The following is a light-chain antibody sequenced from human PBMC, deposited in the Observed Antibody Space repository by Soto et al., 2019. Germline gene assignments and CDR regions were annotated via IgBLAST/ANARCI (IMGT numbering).Light chain of an antibody. V-gene: IGLV2-8*01. CDR1: SSDVGAYKY. CDR2: EVN. CDR3: HSYAGSNSWV. J-gene: IGLJ3*02. Sequence: QSVLTQPRSVSGSPGQSVAISCTGTSSDVGAYKYVSWYQQHPGKAPKLLIFEVNERPSGVPDRFSGSKSGNTASLTVSGLQAEDEADYYCHSYAGSNSWVFGGGTKVTVL.